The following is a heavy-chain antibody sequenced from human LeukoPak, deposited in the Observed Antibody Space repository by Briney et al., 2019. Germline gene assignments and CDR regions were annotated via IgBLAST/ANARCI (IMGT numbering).Heavy chain of an antibody. D-gene: IGHD3-22*01. CDR1: GFTFSSYA. CDR3: AKGSDYDSSGNDAFDS. CDR2: IRYDGSNE. V-gene: IGHV3-30*02. J-gene: IGHJ3*02. Sequence: GGSLRLSCAASGFTFSSYAMHWVRQAPGKGLEWVAFIRYDGSNEYYADSVKGRFTISRDNSKNTLYLQMNSLKAEDTAVYYCAKGSDYDSSGNDAFDSWGQGTMVTVSS.